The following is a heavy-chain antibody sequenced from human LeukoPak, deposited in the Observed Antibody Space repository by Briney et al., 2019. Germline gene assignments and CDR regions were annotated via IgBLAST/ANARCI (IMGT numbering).Heavy chain of an antibody. CDR2: IIPTFGTA. CDR3: ARGPYCSSTSCYKPYYFDY. D-gene: IGHD2-2*02. Sequence: SVKVSCKASGYTFTGYYMHWVRQAPGQGLEWMGGIIPTFGTANYAQKFQGRVTITTDESTSTAYMELSSLRSEDTAVYYCARGPYCSSTSCYKPYYFDYWGQGTLVTVSS. CDR1: GYTFTGYY. J-gene: IGHJ4*02. V-gene: IGHV1-69*05.